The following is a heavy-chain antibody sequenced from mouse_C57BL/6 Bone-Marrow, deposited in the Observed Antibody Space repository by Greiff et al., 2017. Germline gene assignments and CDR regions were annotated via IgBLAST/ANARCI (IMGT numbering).Heavy chain of an antibody. CDR2: INHDGSST. D-gene: IGHD5-1-1*01. V-gene: IGHV5-16*01. Sequence: EVQLQQSEGGLVQPGRSMKLSCTASGFTFSDYYMAWVRQVPENGLDWVANINHDGSSTYYPAYLKSRVIITRDKAKNILYMQMSSLKSEDTATYYCARGRDTLDYWGQGTTLTVSS. CDR1: GFTFSDYY. CDR3: ARGRDTLDY. J-gene: IGHJ2*01.